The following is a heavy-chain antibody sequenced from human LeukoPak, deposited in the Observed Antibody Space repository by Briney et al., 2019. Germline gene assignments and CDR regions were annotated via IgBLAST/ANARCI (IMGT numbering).Heavy chain of an antibody. CDR2: INPNSGGT. CDR1: GYTFAGYY. V-gene: IGHV1-2*02. Sequence: GASVKVSCKASGYTFAGYYMHWVRQAPGQGLEWMGWINPNSGGTNYAQKFQGRVTMTRDTSISTAYMELSRLRSDDTAVYYCEISSSFRRPDYYYYMDVWGKGTTVTVSS. J-gene: IGHJ6*03. CDR3: EISSSFRRPDYYYYMDV. D-gene: IGHD6-6*01.